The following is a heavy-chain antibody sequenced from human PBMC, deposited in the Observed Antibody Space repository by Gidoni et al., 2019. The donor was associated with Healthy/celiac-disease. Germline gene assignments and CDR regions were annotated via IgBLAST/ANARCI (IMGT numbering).Heavy chain of an antibody. J-gene: IGHJ2*01. CDR3: ARDRLGNWYFDL. V-gene: IGHV4-34*01. D-gene: IGHD1-26*01. CDR1: GGSFSGYY. Sequence: QVQLQQWGAGLLKPSETLSLTCAVYGGSFSGYYWSWIRQPPGKGLEWIGEINHSGSTNYNPSLKSRVTISIDTSKNQFSLKLSSVTAADTAVYYCARDRLGNWYFDLWGRGTLVTVSS. CDR2: INHSGST.